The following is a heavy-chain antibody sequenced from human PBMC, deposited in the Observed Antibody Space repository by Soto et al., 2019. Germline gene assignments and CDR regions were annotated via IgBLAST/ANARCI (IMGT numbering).Heavy chain of an antibody. CDR2: IIPIFGTA. Sequence: ASVKVSCKASGGTFSSYAISWVRQAPGQGLEWMGGIIPIFGTANYAQKFQGRVTITADESTSTAYMELSSLRSEDTAVYYCATKGYSSSSPLRYGMDVWGQGTTVTVSS. D-gene: IGHD6-6*01. J-gene: IGHJ6*02. CDR3: ATKGYSSSSPLRYGMDV. V-gene: IGHV1-69*13. CDR1: GGTFSSYA.